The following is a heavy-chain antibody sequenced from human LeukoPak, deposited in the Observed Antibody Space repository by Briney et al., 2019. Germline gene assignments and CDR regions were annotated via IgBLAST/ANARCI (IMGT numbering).Heavy chain of an antibody. CDR3: ARGTLTTAMYSYYDLDS. D-gene: IGHD4-11*01. V-gene: IGHV1-69*13. CDR2: GISIFGAT. CDR1: GGSFTHSP. Sequence: ASVKVSCKASGGSFTHSPVSWVRQAPAQGLDWMGGGISIFGATTYAEKFQGRLTITVDESTNTAYMDLSSLRFEDSAVYYCARGTLTTAMYSYYDLDSWGAGTTVTVSS. J-gene: IGHJ6*03.